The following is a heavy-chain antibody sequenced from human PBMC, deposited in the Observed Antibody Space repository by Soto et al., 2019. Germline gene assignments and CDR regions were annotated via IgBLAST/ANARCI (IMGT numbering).Heavy chain of an antibody. V-gene: IGHV4-59*01. CDR2: IHYSGST. CDR3: TRSGGDYENSGDYGGDFHY. D-gene: IGHD3-22*01. J-gene: IGHJ4*02. Sequence: QVQLQQSGPGLVKPSETLSLTCTVSGGSINSSYWSWIRQPPGKGLEYIGYIHYSGSTNYNPSLKGRVTISVDTSKNQVSLKLSSVTAADTAVYYCTRSGGDYENSGDYGGDFHYWGRGTLVTVSS. CDR1: GGSINSSY.